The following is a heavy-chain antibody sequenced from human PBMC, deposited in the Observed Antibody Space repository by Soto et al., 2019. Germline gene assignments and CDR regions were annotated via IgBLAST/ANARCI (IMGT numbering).Heavy chain of an antibody. J-gene: IGHJ6*02. D-gene: IGHD4-4*01. CDR2: IIPIFGTA. Sequence: ASVKVSCKASGGTFSSYAISWVRQAPGQGLEWMGGIIPIFGTANYAQKFQGRVTITADESTSTAYMELSSLRSEDTAVYYCARDRGSMTTVTTENYYYYGMDVWGQGTTVTVSS. CDR3: ARDRGSMTTVTTENYYYYGMDV. V-gene: IGHV1-69*13. CDR1: GGTFSSYA.